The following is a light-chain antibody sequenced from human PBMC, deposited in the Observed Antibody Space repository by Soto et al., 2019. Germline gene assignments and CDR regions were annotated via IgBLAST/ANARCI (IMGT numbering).Light chain of an antibody. CDR3: QQSYSMPWT. Sequence: DIQMTQSPSSLSASVGDRVTITCRASQSISSYLNWYQQKPGKAPKLLIYAASDLQSGVPSRFSGSGSGTDFTLTISSLRPEDSATYYCQQSYSMPWTFGQGTKVDI. CDR2: AAS. CDR1: QSISSY. V-gene: IGKV1-39*01. J-gene: IGKJ1*01.